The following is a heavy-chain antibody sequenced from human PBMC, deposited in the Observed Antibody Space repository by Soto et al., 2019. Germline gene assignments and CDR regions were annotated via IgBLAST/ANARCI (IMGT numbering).Heavy chain of an antibody. Sequence: ASETLSLTCTVSGGAINDYYLSWIRQPPGKGPEWIGCIHFSGSTNYNPSLKSRVTMSVDTSETHFYLKVTSVTAADTAMYYCARGEDFWSGSPLDFWGQGTLVTVSS. CDR2: IHFSGST. V-gene: IGHV4-59*08. CDR3: ARGEDFWSGSPLDF. J-gene: IGHJ4*02. CDR1: GGAINDYY. D-gene: IGHD3-3*01.